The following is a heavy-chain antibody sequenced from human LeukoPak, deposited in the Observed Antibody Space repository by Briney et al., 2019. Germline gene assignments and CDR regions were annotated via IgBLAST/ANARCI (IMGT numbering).Heavy chain of an antibody. CDR2: IISIFGTA. D-gene: IGHD1-26*01. J-gene: IGHJ4*02. CDR3: ARGYSGSYFTY. Sequence: ASVRVSCKASGGTFSSYAISWVRQAPGQGLEWMGGIISIFGTANYAQKFQGRVTITTDESTSTAYMELSSLRSEDTAVYYCARGYSGSYFTYWGQGTLVTVSS. CDR1: GGTFSSYA. V-gene: IGHV1-69*05.